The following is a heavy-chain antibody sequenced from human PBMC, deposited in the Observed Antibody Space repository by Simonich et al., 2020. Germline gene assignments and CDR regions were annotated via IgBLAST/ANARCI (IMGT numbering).Heavy chain of an antibody. V-gene: IGHV3-53*04. Sequence: EVQLVESGGGLVQPGGSLRLSCAASGFTVSSNYMSWVRQAPGKGLKWVSVIYSGGSTYNVDSVKGRFTISRHNSKTTLYLQMNSLRAEDTAVYYCVSHSSGWYWGQGTLVTVSS. J-gene: IGHJ4*02. D-gene: IGHD6-19*01. CDR3: VSHSSGWY. CDR1: GFTVSSNY. CDR2: IYSGGST.